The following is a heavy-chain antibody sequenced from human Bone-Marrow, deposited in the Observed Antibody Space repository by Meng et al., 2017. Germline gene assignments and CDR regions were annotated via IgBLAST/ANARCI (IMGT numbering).Heavy chain of an antibody. Sequence: VRLQESGPGLVKPPGTLSLTCAASDGSSSSSNWWSWVRQPPGKGLEWIGEIYHSGSTNYNQSLKSRVTIAVDKSKNQFSLKLSSVTAADTAVYYCARRVSGSGLTTDWFDPWGQGTLVTVSS. CDR3: ARRVSGSGLTTDWFDP. CDR2: IYHSGST. D-gene: IGHD4-17*01. CDR1: DGSSSSSNW. J-gene: IGHJ5*02. V-gene: IGHV4-4*03.